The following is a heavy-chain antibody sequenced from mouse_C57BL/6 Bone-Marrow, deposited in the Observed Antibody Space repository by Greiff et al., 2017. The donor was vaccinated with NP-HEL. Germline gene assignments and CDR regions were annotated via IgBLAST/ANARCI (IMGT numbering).Heavy chain of an antibody. Sequence: VQLQQSGAELVRPGASVKLSCTASGFNIKDDYMHWVKKRPEQGLEWIGWIDPENGDTEYASKFQGKATITADTSSNTAYLQLSSLTSEDTAVYYCTTWGSSDYWGQGTTLTVSS. CDR2: IDPENGDT. J-gene: IGHJ2*01. CDR1: GFNIKDDY. V-gene: IGHV14-4*01. D-gene: IGHD1-1*01. CDR3: TTWGSSDY.